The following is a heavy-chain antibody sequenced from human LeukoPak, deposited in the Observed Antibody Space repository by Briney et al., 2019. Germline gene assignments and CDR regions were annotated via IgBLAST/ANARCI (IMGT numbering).Heavy chain of an antibody. J-gene: IGHJ6*03. CDR1: GYTFTSYG. CDR3: ARRMGCGSTSCLRECYSYYMDV. CDR2: ISAYNGNT. D-gene: IGHD2-2*01. V-gene: IGHV1-18*01. Sequence: GASVKVSCKASGYTFTSYGISWVRQAPGQGLEWMGWISAYNGNTNYAQKLQGRVTMTTDTSTSTAYMELSSLRSEDTAVYYCARRMGCGSTSCLRECYSYYMDVWGKGTTVTVSS.